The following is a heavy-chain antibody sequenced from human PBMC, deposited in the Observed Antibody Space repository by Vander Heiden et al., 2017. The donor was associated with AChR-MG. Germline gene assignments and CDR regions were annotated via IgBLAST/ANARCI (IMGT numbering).Heavy chain of an antibody. CDR1: GGSISSSSYY. CDR3: ARRVEMATIPDWFDP. Sequence: QLQLQESGPGLVKPSETLSLTCTVSGGSISSSSYYGGWIRQPPGKGLEWIGSIYYSGSTYYNPSLKSRVTISVDTSKNQFSLKLSSVTAADTAVYYCARRVEMATIPDWFDPWGQGTLVTVSS. V-gene: IGHV4-39*01. D-gene: IGHD5-12*01. CDR2: IYYSGST. J-gene: IGHJ5*02.